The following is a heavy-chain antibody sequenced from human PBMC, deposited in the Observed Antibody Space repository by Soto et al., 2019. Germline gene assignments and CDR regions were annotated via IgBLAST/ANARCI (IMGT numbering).Heavy chain of an antibody. D-gene: IGHD6-13*01. V-gene: IGHV1-69*06. Sequence: GASVKVSCKASGGTFSSYAISWLRQSPGQGLEWMGGIIPIFGTANYAQKFQGRVTITADKSTSTAYMELSSLRSEDTAVYYCARSHIAAAGHDAFDIWGQGTMVTVSS. CDR1: GGTFSSYA. CDR2: IIPIFGTA. CDR3: ARSHIAAAGHDAFDI. J-gene: IGHJ3*02.